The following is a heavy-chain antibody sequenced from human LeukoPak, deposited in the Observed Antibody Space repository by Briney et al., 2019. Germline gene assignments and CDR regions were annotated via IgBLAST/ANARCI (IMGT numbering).Heavy chain of an antibody. Sequence: SVKVSCKASGGTFSSYAISWVRQAPGQGLEWMGRIIPILGIANYAQKFQGRVTITADKSTSTAYMELSSLRSEDTAVYYCASSPVAYCSGGSCYPLSYWGQGTLVTVSS. CDR3: ASSPVAYCSGGSCYPLSY. J-gene: IGHJ4*02. CDR1: GGTFSSYA. D-gene: IGHD2-15*01. CDR2: IIPILGIA. V-gene: IGHV1-69*04.